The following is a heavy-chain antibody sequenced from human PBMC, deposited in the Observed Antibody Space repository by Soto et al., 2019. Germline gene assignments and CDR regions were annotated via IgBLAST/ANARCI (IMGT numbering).Heavy chain of an antibody. CDR1: GSIFDDYA. CDR2: IDWNRATT. D-gene: IGHD3-3*01. CDR3: VKDVGSRHYDFTNFDS. Sequence: EVQLLESGGGVVQPGGSLRLSCIASGSIFDDYAIHWVRQVPGKGLEWVSGIDWNRATTGYADSVKGRFTLSRDNARNSVLLQMNSLRPEDTALYYCVKDVGSRHYDFTNFDSWGQGTLVTVSS. V-gene: IGHV3-9*01. J-gene: IGHJ4*02.